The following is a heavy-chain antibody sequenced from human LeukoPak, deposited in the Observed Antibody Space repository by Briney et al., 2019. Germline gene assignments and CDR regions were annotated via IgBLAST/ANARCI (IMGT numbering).Heavy chain of an antibody. D-gene: IGHD2-21*01. Sequence: SETLSLTCTVSGGSISSYYWSWIRQPAGKGLEWIGRIYTSGSTNYNPPLKSRVTMSVDTSKNQFSLKLSSVTAADTAVYYCARYQTYYDAFDIWGQGTMVTVSS. V-gene: IGHV4-4*07. J-gene: IGHJ3*02. CDR3: ARYQTYYDAFDI. CDR2: IYTSGST. CDR1: GGSISSYY.